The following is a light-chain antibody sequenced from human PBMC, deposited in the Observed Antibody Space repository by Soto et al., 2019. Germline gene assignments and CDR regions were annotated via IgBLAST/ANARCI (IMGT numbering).Light chain of an antibody. CDR3: SAYTARSTLV. Sequence: QSALTQPASVSGSAGQSITISCSGTMRDVCAYNLGSWYQQHPGTAPKLIIYEVRNRPSGISSRFSGSRSGNTASLTISGLQPEDEGDYYCSAYTARSTLVFGGGTKLTVL. J-gene: IGLJ3*02. CDR1: MRDVCAYNL. CDR2: EVR. V-gene: IGLV2-14*01.